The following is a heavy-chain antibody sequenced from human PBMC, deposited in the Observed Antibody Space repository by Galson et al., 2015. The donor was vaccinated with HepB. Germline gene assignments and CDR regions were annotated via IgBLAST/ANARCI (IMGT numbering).Heavy chain of an antibody. V-gene: IGHV1-18*01. CDR1: GYTFRMNG. CDR3: ARDREYAFDY. J-gene: IGHJ4*02. Sequence: SVKVSCKASGYTFRMNGISWVRQAPGQGLEWMGWISASKGNTNYRQKFQDRVTMTTDTSTSTAYMEMRSLTSDDTAIYYCARDREYAFDYWGQGTLVTVSS. CDR2: ISASKGNT. D-gene: IGHD2/OR15-2a*01.